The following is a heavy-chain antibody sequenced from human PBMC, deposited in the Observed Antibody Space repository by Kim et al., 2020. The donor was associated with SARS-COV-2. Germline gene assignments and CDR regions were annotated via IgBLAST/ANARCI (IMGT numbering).Heavy chain of an antibody. D-gene: IGHD3-10*01. V-gene: IGHV4-31*03. CDR2: IYNSGSA. CDR1: GGSISSGNYY. Sequence: SETLSLTCTVSGGSISSGNYYWSWIRQHPGKGLEWIGYIYNSGSAYNPSLKSRVTISVDTSKNQFSLKLNSVTAADTAVYYCARDWGGGSGSYYRARDIWGHGAIVTVA. CDR3: ARDWGGGSGSYYRARDI. J-gene: IGHJ3*02.